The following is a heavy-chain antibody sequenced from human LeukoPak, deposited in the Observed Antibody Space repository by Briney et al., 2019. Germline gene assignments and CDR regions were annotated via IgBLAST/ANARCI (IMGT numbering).Heavy chain of an antibody. J-gene: IGHJ4*02. CDR1: GFTFSSYA. CDR3: ARPVGVTNRVMEDY. D-gene: IGHD2-8*01. CDR2: ISYDGSNK. V-gene: IGHV3-30-3*01. Sequence: GGSLRLSCAASGFTFSSYAMHWVRQAPGKGLEWVAVISYDGSNKYYADSVKGRFTISRDNSKNTLYLQMNGLRTEDTAVYYCARPVGVTNRVMEDYWGQGTLVTVSS.